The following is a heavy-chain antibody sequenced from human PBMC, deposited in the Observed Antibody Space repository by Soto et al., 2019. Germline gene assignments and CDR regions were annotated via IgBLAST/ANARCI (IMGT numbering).Heavy chain of an antibody. Sequence: AGGSLRLSCAASGFTFSSYSMNWVRQAPGKGLEWVSSISSSSSYIYYADSVKGRFTISRDNAKNSLYLQMNSLRAEDTAVYYCARDYKTTVTTLDYWGQGTLVTVSS. D-gene: IGHD4-17*01. J-gene: IGHJ4*02. CDR2: ISSSSSYI. V-gene: IGHV3-21*01. CDR1: GFTFSSYS. CDR3: ARDYKTTVTTLDY.